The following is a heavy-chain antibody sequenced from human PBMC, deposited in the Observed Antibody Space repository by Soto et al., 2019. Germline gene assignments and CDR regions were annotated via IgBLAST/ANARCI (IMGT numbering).Heavy chain of an antibody. CDR1: GGSISNYY. CDR3: ARALPGNSIPVAGTGRYYFDY. D-gene: IGHD6-19*01. J-gene: IGHJ4*02. CDR2: VYYSGTT. Sequence: SETLSLTCTVSGGSISNYYWSWIRQPPGKGLEWIGYVYYSGTTNYNPSLKSRVSISVDTSKNQFSLKLNSVTAADTAVYYCARALPGNSIPVAGTGRYYFDYWGQGTLVTVSS. V-gene: IGHV4-59*01.